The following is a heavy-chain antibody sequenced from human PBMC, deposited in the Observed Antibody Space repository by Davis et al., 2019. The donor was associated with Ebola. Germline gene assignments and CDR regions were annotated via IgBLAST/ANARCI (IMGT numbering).Heavy chain of an antibody. Sequence: SCKASGGTFSSYAMHWVRQAPGKGLEYVSAISSNGGSTYYADSVKGRFTISRDNSKNTLYLQMSSLRAEDTAVYYCVKDHYIYDFWSGYYYYYMDVWGKGTTVTVSS. CDR2: ISSNGGST. J-gene: IGHJ6*03. CDR3: VKDHYIYDFWSGYYYYYMDV. D-gene: IGHD3-3*01. V-gene: IGHV3-64D*06. CDR1: GGTFSSYA.